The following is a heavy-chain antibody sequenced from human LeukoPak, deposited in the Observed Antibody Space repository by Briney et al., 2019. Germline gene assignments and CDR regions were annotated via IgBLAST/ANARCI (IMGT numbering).Heavy chain of an antibody. V-gene: IGHV4-61*02. J-gene: IGHJ6*04. CDR2: IYTSGST. D-gene: IGHD3-3*01. CDR3: ARGTTIFGVAPPGV. CDR1: GGSISSGSCY. Sequence: SQTLSLTCTVSGGSISSGSCYWSWIRQPAGKGLEWIGRIYTSGSTNYNPSLKSRVTISVDTSKNQFSLKLSSVTAADTAVYYCARGTTIFGVAPPGVWGKGTTVTVSS.